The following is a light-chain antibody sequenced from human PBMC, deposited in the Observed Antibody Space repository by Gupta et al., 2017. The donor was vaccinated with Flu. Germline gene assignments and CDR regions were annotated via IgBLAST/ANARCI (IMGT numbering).Light chain of an antibody. V-gene: IGLV1-40*01. CDR3: QSQDFSRDGVV. J-gene: IGLJ1*01. CDR1: SSNIGAGYD. CDR2: GNN. Sequence: QSVLTQPPSVSGAPGQTVTIACTGRSSNIGAGYDVHWYQQIAGPAPKLLIFGNNNRPSGVPDRFSGSKSGTSASLTITGLQAEDEADYYCQSQDFSRDGVVFGTGTKLTVL.